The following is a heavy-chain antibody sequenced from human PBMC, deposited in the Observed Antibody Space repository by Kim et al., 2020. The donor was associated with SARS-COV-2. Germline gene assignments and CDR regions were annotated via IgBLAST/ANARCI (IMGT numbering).Heavy chain of an antibody. CDR1: GFSFDEYT. Sequence: GGSLRLSCAASGFSFDEYTMHWVRQAPGKGPEWVSGISWNSGDIGYADSVKGRFTISRDNAKNSLHLQMNSLRVEDTALYYCAREMITFGGVIDDFYYYAMDVWGQGTTVTVSS. CDR3: AREMITFGGVIDDFYYYAMDV. D-gene: IGHD3-16*02. J-gene: IGHJ6*02. CDR2: ISWNSGDI. V-gene: IGHV3-9*01.